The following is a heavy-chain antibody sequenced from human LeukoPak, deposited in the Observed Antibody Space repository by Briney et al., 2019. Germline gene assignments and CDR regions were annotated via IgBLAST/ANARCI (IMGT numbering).Heavy chain of an antibody. CDR1: GDSISSGGYF. CDR2: IWHPGTT. Sequence: PSQTLSLTCTVSGDSISSGGYFWSWISQPPGKGLEWIANIWHPGTTHDNPSLRGRVATSLDTSANQFSLRLSSVTAADTAVYFCARTTHYSATTGGPYMDVWGQGTTVTVSS. CDR3: ARTTHYSATTGGPYMDV. V-gene: IGHV4-31*03. D-gene: IGHD1-26*01. J-gene: IGHJ6*03.